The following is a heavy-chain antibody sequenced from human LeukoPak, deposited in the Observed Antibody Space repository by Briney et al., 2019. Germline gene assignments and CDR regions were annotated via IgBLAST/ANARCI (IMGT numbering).Heavy chain of an antibody. Sequence: SETLSLTCTVSGGSISSYYWSWIRQPPGKGLEWIGYIYYSGSTNYNPSLKSRVTISVDTSKNQFSLKLSSVTAADTAVYYCARGHYDILTGYYNEDYFDYWGQGTLVTVSS. CDR1: GGSISSYY. CDR3: ARGHYDILTGYYNEDYFDY. V-gene: IGHV4-59*01. D-gene: IGHD3-9*01. J-gene: IGHJ4*02. CDR2: IYYSGST.